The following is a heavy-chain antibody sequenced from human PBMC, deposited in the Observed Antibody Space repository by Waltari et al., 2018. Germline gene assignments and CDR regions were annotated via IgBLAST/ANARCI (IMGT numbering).Heavy chain of an antibody. Sequence: VQLVESGGGLVKPGGSLRLSCVASGFTFSSYSMNWVRQAPGKGLEWIGSIYYSGSTYYNPSLKSRVTISVDTSKNQFSLKLSSVTAADTAVYYCARHAVGATAFDYWGQGTLVTVSS. CDR1: GFTFSSYS. V-gene: IGHV4-38-2*01. CDR3: ARHAVGATAFDY. J-gene: IGHJ4*02. D-gene: IGHD1-26*01. CDR2: IYYSGST.